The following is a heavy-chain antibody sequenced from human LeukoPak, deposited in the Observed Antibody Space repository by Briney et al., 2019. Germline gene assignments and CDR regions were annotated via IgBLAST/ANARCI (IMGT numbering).Heavy chain of an antibody. D-gene: IGHD2-15*01. CDR3: ARRYCSGGSCYFDY. V-gene: IGHV4-30-2*01. CDR2: IYHSGST. CDR1: GGSISSGGYS. Sequence: KSSQTLSLTCAVSGGSISSGGYSGSWIRQPPGKGLEWIGYIYHSGSTYYNPSLKSRVTISVDRSKNQFSLKLSSVTAADTAVYYCARRYCSGGSCYFDYWGQGTLVTVSS. J-gene: IGHJ4*02.